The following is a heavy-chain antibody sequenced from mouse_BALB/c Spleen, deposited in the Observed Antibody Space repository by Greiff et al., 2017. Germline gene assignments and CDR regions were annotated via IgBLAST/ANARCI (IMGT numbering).Heavy chain of an antibody. CDR2: ISYSGST. Sequence: EVKLVESGPGLVKPSQSLSLTCTVTGYSITSDYAWNWIRQFPGNKLEWMGYISYSGSTSYNPSLKSRISITRDTSKNQFFLQLNSVTTEDTATYYCAISMITSWFAYWGQGTLVTVSA. CDR3: AISMITSWFAY. J-gene: IGHJ3*01. CDR1: GYSITSDYA. D-gene: IGHD2-4*01. V-gene: IGHV3-2*02.